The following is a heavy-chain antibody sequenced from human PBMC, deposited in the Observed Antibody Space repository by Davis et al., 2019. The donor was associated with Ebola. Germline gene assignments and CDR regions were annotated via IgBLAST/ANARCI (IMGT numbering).Heavy chain of an antibody. CDR3: AGQDIVATIIDY. Sequence: MPSETLSLTCTVSGGSINSGGKYWNWIRQHPGKGLEWIGYIHYSGRTYYNPSLKSRVAISVDTSKNQFSLKLSSVTAADTAVYYCAGQDIVATIIDYWGQGTLVTVSS. CDR2: IHYSGRT. J-gene: IGHJ4*02. V-gene: IGHV4-31*03. CDR1: GGSINSGGKY. D-gene: IGHD5-12*01.